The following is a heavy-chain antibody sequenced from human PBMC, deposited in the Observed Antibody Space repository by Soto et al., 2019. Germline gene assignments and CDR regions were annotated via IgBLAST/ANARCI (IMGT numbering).Heavy chain of an antibody. D-gene: IGHD5-18*01. CDR2: ISYDGSNK. V-gene: IGHV3-30-3*01. CDR1: GFTFSSYA. Sequence: QVQLVESGGGVVQPGRSLRLSCAASGFTFSSYAMHWVRQAPGKGLEWVAVISYDGSNKYYADSVKGRFTISRDNSKNTLYLQMNSLRAEDTAVYYCARDNGYSYGEGYFDYWGQGTLVTVSS. J-gene: IGHJ4*02. CDR3: ARDNGYSYGEGYFDY.